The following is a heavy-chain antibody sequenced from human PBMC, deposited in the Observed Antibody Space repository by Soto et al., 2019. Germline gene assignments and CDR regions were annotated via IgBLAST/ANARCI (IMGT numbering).Heavy chain of an antibody. CDR1: GGTFSSYA. CDR2: IIPIFGTA. J-gene: IGHJ4*02. Sequence: QVQLVQSGAEVKKPGSSVKVSCKASGGTFSSYAISWLRQAPGQGLEWMGGIIPIFGTANYAQKFQGRVTITADESTSTAYMELSSRRAEDTAVYYCARELYGSGSYSNPGYWGQGTRVTVSS. V-gene: IGHV1-69*01. D-gene: IGHD3-10*01. CDR3: ARELYGSGSYSNPGY.